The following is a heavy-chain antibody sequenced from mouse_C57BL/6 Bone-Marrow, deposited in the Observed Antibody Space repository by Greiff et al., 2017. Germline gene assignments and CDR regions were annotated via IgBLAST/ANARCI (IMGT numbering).Heavy chain of an antibody. CDR1: GYSITSGYY. CDR2: ISYDGSN. V-gene: IGHV3-6*01. D-gene: IGHD1-1*02. Sequence: EVQRVESGPGLVKPSQSLSLTCSVTGYSITSGYYWNWIRQFPGNKLEWMGYISYDGSNNYNPSLKNRISITRDTSKNQFFLKLNSVTTEDTATYYCARGSTIYYFDYWGQGTTLTVSS. CDR3: ARGSTIYYFDY. J-gene: IGHJ2*01.